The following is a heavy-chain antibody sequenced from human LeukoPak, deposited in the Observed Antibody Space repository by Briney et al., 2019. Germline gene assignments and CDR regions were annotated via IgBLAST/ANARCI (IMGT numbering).Heavy chain of an antibody. Sequence: GASVKVSCKASGGTFSSYAISWVRQAPGQGLEWMGGIIPIFGTANYAQKFQGRVTITADKSTSTAYMELSSLRSEDTAVYYCARRDGSGGSSRNPSYYYYYMDVWGKGTTVTVSS. J-gene: IGHJ6*03. CDR1: GGTFSSYA. CDR3: ARRDGSGGSSRNPSYYYYYMDV. CDR2: IIPIFGTA. D-gene: IGHD2-15*01. V-gene: IGHV1-69*06.